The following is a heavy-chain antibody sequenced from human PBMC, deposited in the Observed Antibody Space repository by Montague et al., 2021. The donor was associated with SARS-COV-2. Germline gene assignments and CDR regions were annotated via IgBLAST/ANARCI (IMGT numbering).Heavy chain of an antibody. CDR1: GGSISSGSYY. V-gene: IGHV4-61*02. CDR3: ARTHSCRWGLLDY. D-gene: IGHD1-26*01. J-gene: IGHJ4*02. CDR2: IYTSGST. Sequence: TLSLTCTVSGGSISSGSYYWSWIRQPAGKGLEWIGSIYTSGSTDYSLSLKSRVTISVDTSKNQFSLKLTSVTAADTAVYYCARTHSCRWGLLDYWGQGTLVTVSS.